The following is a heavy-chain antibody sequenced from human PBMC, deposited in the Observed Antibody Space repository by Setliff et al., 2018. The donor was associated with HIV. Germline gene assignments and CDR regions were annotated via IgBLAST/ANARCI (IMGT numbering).Heavy chain of an antibody. CDR1: GGSFNDYY. CDR2: IIHSGSI. V-gene: IGHV4-34*01. CDR3: ARGRFHRLHRPYSGSGSLGIQYFDY. D-gene: IGHD3-10*01. J-gene: IGHJ4*02. Sequence: SETLSLTCAVYGGSFNDYYWSWIRQPPGKGLEWIGEIIHSGSINYNPSLKSRVTISVDTSKNQFSLRMRSVTAADTAVYYCARGRFHRLHRPYSGSGSLGIQYFDYWGQGTLVTVS.